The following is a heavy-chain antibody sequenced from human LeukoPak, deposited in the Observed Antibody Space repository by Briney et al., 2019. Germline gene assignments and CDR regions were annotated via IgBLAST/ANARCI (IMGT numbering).Heavy chain of an antibody. CDR2: IHPDDSDT. Sequence: GESLKISCKGSGYSFTSYWIGWVRQMPGKGLEWVGIIHPDDSDTRYSPSFQDQVIISADKSISTAYLQWSSLKASDTAMYYCARHYPGGDYFIDYWGQGTLVTVSS. CDR1: GYSFTSYW. D-gene: IGHD4-17*01. CDR3: ARHYPGGDYFIDY. J-gene: IGHJ4*02. V-gene: IGHV5-51*01.